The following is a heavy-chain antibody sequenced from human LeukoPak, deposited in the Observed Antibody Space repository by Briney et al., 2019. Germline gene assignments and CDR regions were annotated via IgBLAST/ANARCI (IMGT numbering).Heavy chain of an antibody. CDR2: INSDGSST. D-gene: IGHD3-10*01. V-gene: IGHV3-74*01. CDR1: GFTFSSYW. Sequence: GGSLRLSCAASGFTFSSYWMHWVRQAPGKGLVWVSRINSDGSSTSYADSVKGRFTISRDNAKNTLYLQMNSLRAEDTAVYYCARSGRLYGDYPDYWGQGTLVTVSS. J-gene: IGHJ4*02. CDR3: ARSGRLYGDYPDY.